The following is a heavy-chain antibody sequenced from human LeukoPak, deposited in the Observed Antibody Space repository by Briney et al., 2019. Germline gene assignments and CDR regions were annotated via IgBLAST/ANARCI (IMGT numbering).Heavy chain of an antibody. Sequence: GGSLRLSCAASGFTFSSYGMHWVRQAPGKGLEWVAVISYDGSNKYYADSVKGRFTISRDNSKNTLYLQMNSLRAEDTAVYYCARDGHDYGGRGFDYWGQGTLVTVSS. V-gene: IGHV3-30*03. D-gene: IGHD4-23*01. CDR1: GFTFSSYG. J-gene: IGHJ4*02. CDR2: ISYDGSNK. CDR3: ARDGHDYGGRGFDY.